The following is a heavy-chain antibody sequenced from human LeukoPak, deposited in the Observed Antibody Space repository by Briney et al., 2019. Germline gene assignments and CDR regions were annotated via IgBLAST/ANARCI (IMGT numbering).Heavy chain of an antibody. J-gene: IGHJ4*02. Sequence: GGSLRLSCAASGFTFSAAWMNGVRQAPGKGLEGVGRIKSKSNGGTTDFAAPVRDRFTISRDDSKNTLNLQMDSLRTEDTAVYYCVADLPGTNSPYFDYWGQGTLVTVSS. D-gene: IGHD4/OR15-4a*01. CDR2: IKSKSNGGTT. V-gene: IGHV3-15*01. CDR1: GFTFSAAW. CDR3: VADLPGTNSPYFDY.